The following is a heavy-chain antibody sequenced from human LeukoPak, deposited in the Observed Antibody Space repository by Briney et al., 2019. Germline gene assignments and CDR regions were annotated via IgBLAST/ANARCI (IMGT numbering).Heavy chain of an antibody. J-gene: IGHJ4*02. V-gene: IGHV3-66*01. CDR1: GFIVTGNH. CDR3: ATERPGSRTLDS. Sequence: GGSLRLSCAASGFIVTGNHMNWVRLAPGKGLEWVSIVYSVGAKYYEDSVKGRFTVSRDDSKNIVFLQMNNLRSEDTAVYFCATERPGSRTLDSWGQGTPVTVSS. CDR2: VYSVGAK. D-gene: IGHD1-14*01.